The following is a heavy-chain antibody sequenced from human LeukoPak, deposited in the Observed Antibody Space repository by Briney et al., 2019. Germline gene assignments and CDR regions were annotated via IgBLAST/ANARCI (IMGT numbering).Heavy chain of an antibody. V-gene: IGHV3-48*03. J-gene: IGHJ4*02. D-gene: IGHD2-2*01. Sequence: GGSLRLSCAASGFTFSSYEMNWVRQALGKGLEWVSYISSSGSTIYYADSVKGRFTISRDNAKNSLYLQMNSLRAEDTAFYYCARLGTIYCSTTSCHSQFDYWGQGTLVTVSS. CDR3: ARLGTIYCSTTSCHSQFDY. CDR1: GFTFSSYE. CDR2: ISSSGSTI.